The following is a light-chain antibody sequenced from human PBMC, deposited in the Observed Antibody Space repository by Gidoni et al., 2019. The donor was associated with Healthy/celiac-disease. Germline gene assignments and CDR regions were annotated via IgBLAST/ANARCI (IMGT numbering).Light chain of an antibody. CDR3: QKRSNWPRVT. CDR2: DAS. Sequence: EIVFTHSPATLSLSPGERATLSRRASQSVGSYLAGYQQKPGQAPRLLIYDASNRATGGPARCSGGRSGRDFTLTISSLEPEDFAVYYCQKRSNWPRVTFGQGTKVEIK. J-gene: IGKJ1*01. CDR1: QSVGSY. V-gene: IGKV3-11*02.